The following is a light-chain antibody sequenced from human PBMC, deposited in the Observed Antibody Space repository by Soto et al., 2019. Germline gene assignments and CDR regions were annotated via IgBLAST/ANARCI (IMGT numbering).Light chain of an antibody. J-gene: IGLJ3*02. Sequence: QSVLTQPRSVSGSPGQSVTISCTGTSSDVGGYNYVSWYQHHPAKAPKVIIYDVSKRPSGVPDRFSASKSGNTASLTISGLQAEDEADYYCCSYAGSNPGWLFGGGTQLTVL. CDR2: DVS. CDR3: CSYAGSNPGWL. CDR1: SSDVGGYNY. V-gene: IGLV2-11*01.